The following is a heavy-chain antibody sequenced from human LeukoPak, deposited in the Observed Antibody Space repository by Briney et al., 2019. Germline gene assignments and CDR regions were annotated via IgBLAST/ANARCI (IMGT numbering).Heavy chain of an antibody. D-gene: IGHD3-10*01. Sequence: GGTLRLSSAASGFTFSSYGMSWVRQAPGKGLEWVTFIHSDASNKYYADSVKGRFAISRDNSKNTLYLQMNSLRAEDTAVYYCAKVGIGDSVSRDYYYMDVWGKGTTVTISS. J-gene: IGHJ6*03. CDR3: AKVGIGDSVSRDYYYMDV. CDR2: IHSDASNK. CDR1: GFTFSSYG. V-gene: IGHV3-30*02.